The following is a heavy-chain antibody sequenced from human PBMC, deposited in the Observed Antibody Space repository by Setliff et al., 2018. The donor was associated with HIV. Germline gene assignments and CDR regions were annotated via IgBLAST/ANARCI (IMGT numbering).Heavy chain of an antibody. CDR3: ARERWLRSHYYYYVDV. Sequence: ETLSLTCTVSGGSISSFSYYWGWIRQPPGKGLEWIGSIYYSGSTYYNPSLKSRLTMSVDPSKNQFSLRLNSVTAADTAVYYCARERWLRSHYYYYVDVWGKGTTVAVSS. CDR2: IYYSGST. CDR1: GGSISSFSYY. V-gene: IGHV4-39*07. D-gene: IGHD5-12*01. J-gene: IGHJ6*03.